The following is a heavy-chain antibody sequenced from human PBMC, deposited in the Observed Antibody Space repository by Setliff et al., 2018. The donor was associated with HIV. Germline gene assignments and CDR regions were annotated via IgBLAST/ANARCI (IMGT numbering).Heavy chain of an antibody. J-gene: IGHJ4*02. CDR1: GASFTDYY. CDR2: VNHKGVA. CDR3: TRAQIAAPRPFDY. Sequence: PSETLSLTCAFYGASFTDYYWNWIRQSPGRGLEWIGEVNHKGVANYSPSLMRRATISADTSKNQFSLRLSSVTAADTALYFCTRAQIAAPRPFDYWGQGTLVTVSS. V-gene: IGHV4-34*01. D-gene: IGHD2-21*01.